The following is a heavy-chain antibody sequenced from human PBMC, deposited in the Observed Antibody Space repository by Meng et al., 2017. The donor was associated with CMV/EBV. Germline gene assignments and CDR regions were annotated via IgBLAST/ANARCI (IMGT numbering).Heavy chain of an antibody. V-gene: IGHV1-69*05. D-gene: IGHD2-2*02. CDR1: GGTFSSYA. CDR3: AREGQSGVPAAIYGFWFDP. Sequence: SVKVSCKASGGTFSSYAISWVRQAPGQGLEWTGGIIPIFGTANYAQKFQGRVTITTDESTSTAYMELSSLRSEDTAVYYCAREGQSGVPAAIYGFWFDPWGQGTLVTVSS. CDR2: IIPIFGTA. J-gene: IGHJ5*02.